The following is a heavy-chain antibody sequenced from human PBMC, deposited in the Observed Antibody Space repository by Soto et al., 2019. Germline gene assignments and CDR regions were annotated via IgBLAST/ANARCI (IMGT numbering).Heavy chain of an antibody. CDR2: IGWNGASI. D-gene: IGHD3-10*01. CDR1: GFTFDDYA. V-gene: IGHV3-9*01. CDR3: ANLPLYGSGFDC. J-gene: IGHJ4*02. Sequence: EVQLVESGGGLVQPGRSLRLSCAASGFTFDDYAIHWVRQAPGRGLEWVAGIGWNGASIGYADSVKGRFTIFRDNAKNSLHLQMTSLRSEDTSLYYCANLPLYGSGFDCWGQGTLVTVSS.